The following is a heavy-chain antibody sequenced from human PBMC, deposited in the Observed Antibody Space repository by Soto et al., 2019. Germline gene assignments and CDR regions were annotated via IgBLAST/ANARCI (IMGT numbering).Heavy chain of an antibody. CDR1: GDTFSSYA. CDR3: ARAPVGLDTISYFDY. J-gene: IGHJ4*02. CDR2: IIPTFGRT. V-gene: IGHV1-69*13. Sequence: SVKVSCKASGDTFSSYAISWVRQAPGKGLEWMGKIIPTFGRTNYAQKFQGRLTISADDSTSTAYMELSSLLSEDTAVYFCARAPVGLDTISYFDYWGQGKLVTVSS. D-gene: IGHD3-3*01.